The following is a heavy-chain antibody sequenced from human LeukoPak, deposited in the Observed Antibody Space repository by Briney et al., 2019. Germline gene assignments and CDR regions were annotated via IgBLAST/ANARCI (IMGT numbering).Heavy chain of an antibody. CDR2: IYYSGST. V-gene: IGHV4-61*01. D-gene: IGHD2-15*01. CDR3: ARDRGYCSGGSCYYFDY. CDR1: SGSISSSSYY. Sequence: KPSETLSLTCTVSSGSISSSSYYWSWIRQPPGKGLEWIGYIYYSGSTNYNPSLKSRATISVDTSKNQFSLKLSSVTAADTAVYYCARDRGYCSGGSCYYFDYWGQGTLVTVSS. J-gene: IGHJ4*02.